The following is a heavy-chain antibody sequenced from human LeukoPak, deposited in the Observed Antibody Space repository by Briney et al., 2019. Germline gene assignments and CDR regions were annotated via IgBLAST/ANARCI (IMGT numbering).Heavy chain of an antibody. CDR2: INPDGSTT. Sequence: GGSLRLSCAASGFTFSNYWMHWVRQDPGKGLVWVSFINPDGSTTNYADSVKGRFTISRDNAKNALYLQMNSLRAEDTAVYYCARGPSGYHNTGGQGTLVTVSS. D-gene: IGHD5-12*01. CDR1: GFTFSNYW. J-gene: IGHJ4*02. V-gene: IGHV3-74*01. CDR3: ARGPSGYHNT.